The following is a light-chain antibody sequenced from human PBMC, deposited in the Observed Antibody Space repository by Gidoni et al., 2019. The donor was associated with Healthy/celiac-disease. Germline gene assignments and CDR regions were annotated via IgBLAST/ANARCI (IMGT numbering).Light chain of an antibody. Sequence: DIQMTQSPSSLSASVGDRVTITCRASQSISSYLNWYQQKPGKAPKLLIYAASSLPSGVPSRFSGSGCWTDFTLTISSLQPEDFATYYCRQSYSTPFTFGPGTKVDIK. CDR1: QSISSY. CDR2: AAS. CDR3: RQSYSTPFT. J-gene: IGKJ3*01. V-gene: IGKV1-39*01.